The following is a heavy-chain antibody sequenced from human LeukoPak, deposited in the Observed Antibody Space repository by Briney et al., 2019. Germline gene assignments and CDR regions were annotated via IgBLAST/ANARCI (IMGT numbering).Heavy chain of an antibody. V-gene: IGHV4-59*08. CDR1: GGSISSYY. CDR2: IYYSGST. CDR3: ARLEDVVAPIDY. Sequence: SETLSLTCTVSGGSISSYYWSWIRQPPGKGLEWIGYIYYSGSTNYNPSLKSRVTISVDTSKNQFSLKQSSVTAADTAVYYCARLEDVVAPIDYWGQGTLVTVSS. D-gene: IGHD2-15*01. J-gene: IGHJ4*02.